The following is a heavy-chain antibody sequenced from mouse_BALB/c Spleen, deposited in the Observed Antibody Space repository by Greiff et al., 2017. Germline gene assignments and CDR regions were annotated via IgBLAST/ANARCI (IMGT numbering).Heavy chain of an antibody. CDR3: ASALLLRSKAWFVY. CDR2: INPSTGYT. J-gene: IGHJ3*01. CDR1: GYTFTSYW. Sequence: VKLMESGAELAKPGASVKMSCKASGYTFTSYWMHWVKQRPGQGLEWIGYINPSTGYTEYNQKFKDKATLTADKSSSTAYMQLSSLTSEDSAVYYCASALLLRSKAWFVYWGQGTLVTVSA. V-gene: IGHV1-7*01. D-gene: IGHD1-1*01.